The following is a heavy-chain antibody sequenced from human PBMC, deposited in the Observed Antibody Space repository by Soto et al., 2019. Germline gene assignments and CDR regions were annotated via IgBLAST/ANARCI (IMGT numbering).Heavy chain of an antibody. Sequence: QVQLVESGGGVVQPGRSLRLSCAASGFTFSSYGMHWVRQAPGKGLEWVAVISYDGSNKYYADSVKGRFTISRDNSKNTLYLQMNSLRAEDTAVYYCAKEKGGYSGYDWGSWFDPWGQGTLVTVSS. CDR2: ISYDGSNK. J-gene: IGHJ5*02. CDR3: AKEKGGYSGYDWGSWFDP. CDR1: GFTFSSYG. V-gene: IGHV3-30*18. D-gene: IGHD5-12*01.